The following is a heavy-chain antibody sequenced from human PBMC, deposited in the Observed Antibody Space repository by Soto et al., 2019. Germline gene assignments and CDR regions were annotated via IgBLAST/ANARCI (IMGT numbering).Heavy chain of an antibody. CDR3: ARDRVVYAPVVYYYGMDV. CDR2: IYYSGST. D-gene: IGHD2-8*02. J-gene: IGHJ6*02. V-gene: IGHV4-61*01. Sequence: PSETLSLTCTVSGGSVSSGSYYWSWIRQHPGRGLEWIGYIYYSGSTNYNPSLKSRVTISVDTSKNQFSLKLSSVTAADTAVYYCARDRVVYAPVVYYYGMDVWGQGTTVTVSS. CDR1: GGSVSSGSYY.